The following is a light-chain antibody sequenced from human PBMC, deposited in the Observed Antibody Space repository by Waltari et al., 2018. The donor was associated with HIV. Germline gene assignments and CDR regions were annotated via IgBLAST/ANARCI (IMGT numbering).Light chain of an antibody. Sequence: EIVLTQSPATLSLSPGHTAPLSCRASQSISSYLAWYQQKPGQAPRLLIYDASHRATGIPARFSGSGSGTDFTLTIGPLEPEDFAVYYCQQRDKWPPSYTFGQGTRVEI. CDR3: QQRDKWPPSYT. CDR2: DAS. V-gene: IGKV3-11*01. CDR1: QSISSY. J-gene: IGKJ2*01.